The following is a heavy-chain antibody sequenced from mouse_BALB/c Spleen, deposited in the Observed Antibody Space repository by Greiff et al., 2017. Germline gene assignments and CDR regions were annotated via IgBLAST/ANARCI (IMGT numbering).Heavy chain of an antibody. J-gene: IGHJ4*01. V-gene: IGHV1-69*02. D-gene: IGHD2-1*01. CDR3: TRGDLYYGNYVYAMDY. CDR2: IYPSDSYT. Sequence: VQLQQPGAELVRPGASVKLSCKASGYTFTSYWINWVKQRPGQGLEWIGNIYPSDSYTNYNQKFKDKATLTVDKSSSTAYMQLSSPTSEDSAVYYCTRGDLYYGNYVYAMDYWGQGTSVTVSS. CDR1: GYTFTSYW.